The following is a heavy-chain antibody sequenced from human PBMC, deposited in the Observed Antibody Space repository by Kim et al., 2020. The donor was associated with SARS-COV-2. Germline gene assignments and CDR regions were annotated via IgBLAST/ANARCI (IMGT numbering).Heavy chain of an antibody. CDR2: INHSGST. D-gene: IGHD1-26*01. V-gene: IGHV4-34*01. Sequence: SETLSLTCAVYGGSFSGYYWSWIRQPPGKGLEWIGEINHSGSTNYNPSLKSRVTISVDTSKNQFSLKLSSVTAADTAVYYCATVVGATTFDYWGQGTLVTVSS. CDR3: ATVVGATTFDY. CDR1: GGSFSGYY. J-gene: IGHJ4*02.